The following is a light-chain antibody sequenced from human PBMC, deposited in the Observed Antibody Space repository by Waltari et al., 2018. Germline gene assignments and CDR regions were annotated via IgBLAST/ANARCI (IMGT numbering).Light chain of an antibody. CDR3: QQLDTYPFT. V-gene: IGKV3-15*01. Sequence: EIVMTQSPATLSVSPGERATLSCRASQSVSSNLAWYQQKPGQAPRLLIYGASTRATGIPARFSGSGSGTEFTLTISSLQPEDLATYYCQQLDTYPFTFGPGTKVGVK. J-gene: IGKJ3*01. CDR2: GAS. CDR1: QSVSSN.